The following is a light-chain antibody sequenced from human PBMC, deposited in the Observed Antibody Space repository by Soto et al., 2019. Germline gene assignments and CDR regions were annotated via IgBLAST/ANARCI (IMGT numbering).Light chain of an antibody. Sequence: QSVLTQPPSASGTPGQRVNISCSGSSSNIGAGYDVHWYQQVPGTSPKLLIFVNSNRPSGVPDRFSGSKSGTSASLAITGLQAEDEADYYCQSYDNSLSVHVVFGGGTKLTVL. CDR2: VNS. J-gene: IGLJ2*01. CDR3: QSYDNSLSVHVV. CDR1: SSNIGAGYD. V-gene: IGLV1-40*01.